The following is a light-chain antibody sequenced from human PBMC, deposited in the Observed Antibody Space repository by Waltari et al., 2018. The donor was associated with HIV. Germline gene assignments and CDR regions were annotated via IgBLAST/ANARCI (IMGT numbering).Light chain of an antibody. CDR2: DVS. J-gene: IGLJ2*01. V-gene: IGLV2-14*03. CDR1: SSDVGGYNY. Sequence: QSALTQPASVSGSPGQSITISCTGTSSDVGGYNYVSWYQHHPGKAPKLLIYDVSNLPSGVSNRFSGSKSGNTASLTISGLQAEDEADYYCSSYTSSSTVFGGGTKLTVL. CDR3: SSYTSSSTV.